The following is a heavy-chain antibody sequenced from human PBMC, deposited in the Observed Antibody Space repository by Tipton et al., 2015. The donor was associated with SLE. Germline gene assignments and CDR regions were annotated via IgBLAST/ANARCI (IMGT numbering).Heavy chain of an antibody. J-gene: IGHJ4*02. D-gene: IGHD3-10*01. CDR1: GGSISSHC. CDR2: IYYSGST. V-gene: IGHV4-59*11. CDR3: ARGMVRGVIITLFDY. Sequence: TLSLTCTASGGSISSHCWSWIRQPPGKGLEWIGYIYYSGSTNYNPSLKSRVTISVDTSKNQFSLKLSSVTAADTAVYYCARGMVRGVIITLFDYWGQGTLVTVSS.